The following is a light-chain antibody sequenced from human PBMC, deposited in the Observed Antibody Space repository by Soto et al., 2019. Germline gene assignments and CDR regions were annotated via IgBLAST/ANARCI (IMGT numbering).Light chain of an antibody. CDR1: SSDVGAYNS. J-gene: IGLJ1*01. CDR3: CSSAPESTYV. CDR2: KGT. Sequence: QSVLAQPASVSGSPGQSVTISCTVTSSDVGAYNSVSWYQQHPDKAPQLMIYKGTQRPSGVSNRFSGSTSGNAASLTISGLQAGDEADYFCCSSAPESTYVFGTGTKV. V-gene: IGLV2-23*01.